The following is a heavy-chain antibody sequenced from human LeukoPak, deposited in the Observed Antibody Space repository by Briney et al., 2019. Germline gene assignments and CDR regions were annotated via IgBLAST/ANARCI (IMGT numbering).Heavy chain of an antibody. D-gene: IGHD6-19*01. J-gene: IGHJ5*02. CDR1: GYTFTSYG. CDR3: ASWSLARQWLGDPGFDP. CDR2: ISAYNGNT. Sequence: ASVKVSCKASGYTFTSYGISWVRQAPGPGLEWMGWISAYNGNTNYAQKLQGRVTMTTDTSTSTACMELRSLRSDDTAVYYCASWSLARQWLGDPGFDPWGQGTLVTVSS. V-gene: IGHV1-18*01.